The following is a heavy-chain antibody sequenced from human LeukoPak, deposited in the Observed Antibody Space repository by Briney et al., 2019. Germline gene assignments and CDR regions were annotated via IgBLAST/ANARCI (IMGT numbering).Heavy chain of an antibody. CDR3: ASGEMAAPENFDY. CDR2: ISYDGSNK. J-gene: IGHJ4*02. V-gene: IGHV3-30-3*01. D-gene: IGHD5-24*01. CDR1: GLTFSSYA. Sequence: GGSLRLSCAASGLTFSSYAMHWVRQAPGKGLEWVAVISYDGSNKYYADSVKGRFTISRDNSKNTLYLQMNSLRAEDTAVYYCASGEMAAPENFDYWGQGTLVTVSS.